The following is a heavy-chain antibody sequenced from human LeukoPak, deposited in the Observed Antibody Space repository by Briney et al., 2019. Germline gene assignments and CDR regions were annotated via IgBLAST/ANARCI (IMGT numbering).Heavy chain of an antibody. Sequence: SVKVSCKASGGTFSSYAISWVRQAPGQGLEWMGGIIPIFGTANYAQKFQGRVTITTDESTSTAYMELSSLRSEDTAVYYCARAAYCGGDCYSPYFDYWGQGTLVTVSS. CDR3: ARAAYCGGDCYSPYFDY. D-gene: IGHD2-21*01. J-gene: IGHJ4*02. CDR1: GGTFSSYA. V-gene: IGHV1-69*05. CDR2: IIPIFGTA.